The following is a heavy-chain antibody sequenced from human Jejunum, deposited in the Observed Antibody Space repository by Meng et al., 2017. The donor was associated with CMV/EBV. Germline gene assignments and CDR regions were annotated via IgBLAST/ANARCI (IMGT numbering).Heavy chain of an antibody. CDR3: ARDPSNTSGRYAYFDY. D-gene: IGHD6-19*01. CDR1: GYTLTHHG. J-gene: IGHJ4*02. CDR2: ISCYNGDT. V-gene: IGHV1-18*01. Sequence: QRMQAGAEVKKPGASVRVSGKASGYTLTHHGISWIRQAPGQGLEWMGWISCYNGDTNYAQKFQGRVTMTTDTSTSTAYMDLRSLRSDDTAVYYCARDPSNTSGRYAYFDYWGQGTLVTVSS.